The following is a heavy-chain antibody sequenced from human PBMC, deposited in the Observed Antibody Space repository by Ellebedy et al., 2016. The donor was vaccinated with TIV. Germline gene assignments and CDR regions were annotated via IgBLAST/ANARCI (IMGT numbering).Heavy chain of an antibody. J-gene: IGHJ4*02. V-gene: IGHV4-34*01. CDR3: ARGSTPNSYGLSY. D-gene: IGHD5-18*01. CDR2: INHSGST. Sequence: SETLSLXCAVYGGSFSGYYWSWIRQPPGKGLEWIGEINHSGSTNYNPSLKSRVTISVDTSKNQFSLKLSSVTAADTAVYYCARGSTPNSYGLSYWGQGTLVTVSS. CDR1: GGSFSGYY.